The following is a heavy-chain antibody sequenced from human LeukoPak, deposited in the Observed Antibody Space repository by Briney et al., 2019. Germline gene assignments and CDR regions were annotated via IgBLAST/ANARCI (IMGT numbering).Heavy chain of an antibody. CDR1: GGSISSYY. CDR2: IYTSGST. V-gene: IGHV4-4*07. CDR3: ARDLKELGYCSSTSCLSNWFYP. Sequence: SETLSLTCTVSGGSISSYYWSWIRQPAGKGLEWIGRIYTSGSTNYNPSLKSRVTMSVGTSKNQFSLKLSSVTAADPAVYYCARDLKELGYCSSTSCLSNWFYPWGQGTLVTVSS. J-gene: IGHJ5*02. D-gene: IGHD2-2*01.